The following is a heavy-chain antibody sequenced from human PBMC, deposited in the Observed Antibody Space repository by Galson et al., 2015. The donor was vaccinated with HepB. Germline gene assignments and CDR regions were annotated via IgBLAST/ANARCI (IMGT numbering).Heavy chain of an antibody. CDR2: INPSGGST. CDR3: ARGPFSGYDSIDWYFDL. V-gene: IGHV1-46*03. Sequence: SVKVSCKASGYTFTSYYMHWVRQAPGQGLEWMGIINPSGGSTSYAQKFQGRVTMTRDTSTSTVYMELSSLRSEDTAVYYCARGPFSGYDSIDWYFDLWGRGTLVTVSS. J-gene: IGHJ2*01. CDR1: GYTFTSYY. D-gene: IGHD5-12*01.